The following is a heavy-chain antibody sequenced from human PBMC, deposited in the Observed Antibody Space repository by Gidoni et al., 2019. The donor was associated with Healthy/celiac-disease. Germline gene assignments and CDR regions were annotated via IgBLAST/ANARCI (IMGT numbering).Heavy chain of an antibody. V-gene: IGHV5-10-1*03. J-gene: IGHJ6*02. CDR3: ARRPLVVPAAPEVGMDV. CDR2: IDPSDSYT. Sequence: EVQLVQSGAEVKTPGESPRISCKGSGYSFTSYWISWVRQMPGKGLEWMGRIDPSDSYTNYSPSFQGHVTISADKSISTAYLQWSSLKASDTAMYYCARRPLVVPAAPEVGMDVWGQGTTVTVSS. D-gene: IGHD2-2*01. CDR1: GYSFTSYW.